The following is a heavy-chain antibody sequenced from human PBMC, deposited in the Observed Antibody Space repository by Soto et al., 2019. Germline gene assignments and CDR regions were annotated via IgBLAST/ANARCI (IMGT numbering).Heavy chain of an antibody. V-gene: IGHV1-3*01. D-gene: IGHD3-10*01. J-gene: IGHJ4*02. Sequence: QVQLVQSGAEVKKPGASVKVSCKASGYTFTSYAMHWVRQAPGQRLEWMGWINAGNGNTKYSQKFQGRVTITSDTSTSTAYMDLSSLRSEDTAVYDCARENDPMVRGDYDYWGQGPLVTVSS. CDR1: GYTFTSYA. CDR2: INAGNGNT. CDR3: ARENDPMVRGDYDY.